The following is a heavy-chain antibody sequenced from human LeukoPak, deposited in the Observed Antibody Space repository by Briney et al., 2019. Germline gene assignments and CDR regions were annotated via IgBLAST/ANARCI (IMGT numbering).Heavy chain of an antibody. CDR3: ARAGYSYVLYYYYYYMDV. V-gene: IGHV3-7*01. Sequence: GGSLRLSCAASGFTFSSYWMSWVRQAPGKGLEWVANIKQDGSEKYYVDSVKGRFTISRDNAKNSLYLQMNSLRAEDTAVYYCARAGYSYVLYYYYYYMDVWGKGTTVTVSS. CDR1: GFTFSSYW. CDR2: IKQDGSEK. D-gene: IGHD5-18*01. J-gene: IGHJ6*03.